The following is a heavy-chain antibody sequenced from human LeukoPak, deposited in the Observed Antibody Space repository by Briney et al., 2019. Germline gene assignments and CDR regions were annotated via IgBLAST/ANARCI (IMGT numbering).Heavy chain of an antibody. V-gene: IGHV5-51*01. J-gene: IGHJ5*02. CDR1: GYSFTSYW. CDR2: IYPTDSTT. D-gene: IGHD3-22*01. Sequence: LGESLKISCKGSGYSFTSYWIGWVRQLPGKGLEWMGFIYPTDSTTRYSPSFQGQVTISADKSISTAYLQWSSLKASDTAIYYCARRYYHSSEFDPWGQGTLVTVSS. CDR3: ARRYYHSSEFDP.